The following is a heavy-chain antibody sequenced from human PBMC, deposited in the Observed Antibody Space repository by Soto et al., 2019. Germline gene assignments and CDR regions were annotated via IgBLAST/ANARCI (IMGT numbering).Heavy chain of an antibody. V-gene: IGHV4-31*03. CDR1: GGSITSSGYY. J-gene: IGHJ4*02. CDR2: TTNSGST. Sequence: QVQLQESGPGLVKPSQTLSLTCTVSGGSITSSGYYWSWIRQHPGEGLEWIGFTTNSGSTSYNPFLKSRVTISAGTSSNQFSLNLSPGTAEGTAVYYWARGGGSTKVDYWGQGTVVTVSP. D-gene: IGHD2-2*01. CDR3: ARGGGSTKVDY.